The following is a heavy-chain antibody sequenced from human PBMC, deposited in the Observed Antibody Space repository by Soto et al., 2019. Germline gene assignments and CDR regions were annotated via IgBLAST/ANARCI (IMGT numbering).Heavy chain of an antibody. CDR1: GGTFSSYA. Sequence: ASVKVSCKASGGTFSSYAISWVRQAPGQGLEWMGGIIPIFGTENYAQKFQGRVTITADESTRTAYMELSSLRSEDTAVYYCARVAAAGTSYYFDYGGQGTLVTVSS. CDR3: ARVAAAGTSYYFDY. V-gene: IGHV1-69*13. CDR2: IIPIFGTE. J-gene: IGHJ4*02. D-gene: IGHD6-13*01.